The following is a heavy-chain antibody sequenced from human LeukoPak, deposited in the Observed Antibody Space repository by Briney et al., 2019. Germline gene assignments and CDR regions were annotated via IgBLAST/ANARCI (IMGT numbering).Heavy chain of an antibody. V-gene: IGHV3-30*18. CDR1: GFTFSSYG. Sequence: PGGSLRLSCAASGFTFSSYGMHWVRQAPGKGLEWVAVISYDGSNKYYADSVKGRFTISRDNSKNTPYLQMNSLRAEDTAVYYCAKDYRAWILTAHPDYWGQGTLVTVSS. CDR3: AKDYRAWILTAHPDY. J-gene: IGHJ4*02. CDR2: ISYDGSNK. D-gene: IGHD3-9*01.